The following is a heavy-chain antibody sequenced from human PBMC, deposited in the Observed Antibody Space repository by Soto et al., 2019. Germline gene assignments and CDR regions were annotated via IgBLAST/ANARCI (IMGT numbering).Heavy chain of an antibody. D-gene: IGHD2-15*01. CDR3: ARGRYSTNNWFDP. J-gene: IGHJ5*02. Sequence: QVQLQESGPGLVKPSQTLSLTCTVSGGSISSGGYYWSWIRQHPGKGLEWIGYIYYSGSTYYNPSLKSRVTISVDTSKNQCSLTLSSVTAADTTVYYCARGRYSTNNWFDPWGQGTLVTVSS. V-gene: IGHV4-31*03. CDR2: IYYSGST. CDR1: GGSISSGGYY.